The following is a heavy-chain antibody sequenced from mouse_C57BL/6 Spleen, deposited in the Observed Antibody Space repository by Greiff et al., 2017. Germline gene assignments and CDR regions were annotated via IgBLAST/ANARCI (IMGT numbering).Heavy chain of an antibody. CDR3: AKNHLSYYGSSYGYFDV. J-gene: IGHJ1*03. D-gene: IGHD1-1*01. Sequence: QVQLQQSGPGLVQPSQSLSITCTVSGFSLTSYGVHWVRQPPGKGLEWLGVIWSGGSTDYNAAFISRLSISKDNSKSQVFFKMNSLQADDTAIYYCAKNHLSYYGSSYGYFDVWGTGTTVTVSS. V-gene: IGHV2-4*01. CDR1: GFSLTSYG. CDR2: IWSGGST.